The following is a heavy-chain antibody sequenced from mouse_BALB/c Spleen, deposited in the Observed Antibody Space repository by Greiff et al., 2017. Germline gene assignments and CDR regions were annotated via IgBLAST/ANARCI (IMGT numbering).Heavy chain of an antibody. CDR3: ARGRDYCAMDY. CDR2: ISDGGSYT. V-gene: IGHV5-4*02. J-gene: IGHJ4*01. Sequence: EVQGVESGGGLVKPGGSLKLSCAASGFTFSDYYMYWVRQTPEKRLEWVATISDGGSYTYYPDSVKGRFTISRDNAKNNLYLQMSSLKSEDTAMYYCARGRDYCAMDYWGQGTSVTVSS. CDR1: GFTFSDYY.